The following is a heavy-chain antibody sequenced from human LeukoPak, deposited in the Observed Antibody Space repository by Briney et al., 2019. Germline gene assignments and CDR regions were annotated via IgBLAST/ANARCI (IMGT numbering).Heavy chain of an antibody. CDR3: ARGPPPFTMIVVVPPDY. J-gene: IGHJ4*02. CDR2: INPNSGGT. D-gene: IGHD3-22*01. V-gene: IGHV1-2*02. Sequence: EASVKVSCKASGYTFTGYYMHWVRQAPGQGLEWMGWINPNSGGTNYAQKFQGRVTMTRDTSISTAYMELSRLRSEDTAVYYCARGPPPFTMIVVVPPDYWGQGTLVTVSS. CDR1: GYTFTGYY.